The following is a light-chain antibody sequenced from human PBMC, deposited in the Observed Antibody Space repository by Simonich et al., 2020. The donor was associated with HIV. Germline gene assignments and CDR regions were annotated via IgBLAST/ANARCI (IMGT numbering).Light chain of an antibody. CDR1: QSISSA. CDR2: DAS. CDR3: QQYNKWPLT. J-gene: IGKJ4*01. Sequence: IQMTQSPSTLSASVGDRVTITCRASQSISSALAWYQQKPGKAPKLLIYDASSLESGVPSRFSGSGSGTDFTLTITSLQSEDFALYSCQQYNKWPLTFGGGTKVEIK. V-gene: IGKV1D-13*01.